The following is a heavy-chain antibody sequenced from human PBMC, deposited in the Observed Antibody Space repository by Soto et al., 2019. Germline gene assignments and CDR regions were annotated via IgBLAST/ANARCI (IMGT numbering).Heavy chain of an antibody. V-gene: IGHV3-9*01. J-gene: IGHJ6*02. CDR3: AKDIPQRPWFGELSYGMDV. CDR1: GFTFDDYA. Sequence: EVQLVESGGGLVQPGRSLRLSCAASGFTFDDYAMHWVRQAPGKGLEWVSGISWNSGSIGYADSVKGRFTISRDNAKNSLYLQMNSLRAEDTALYYCAKDIPQRPWFGELSYGMDVWGQGTTVTVSS. CDR2: ISWNSGSI. D-gene: IGHD3-10*01.